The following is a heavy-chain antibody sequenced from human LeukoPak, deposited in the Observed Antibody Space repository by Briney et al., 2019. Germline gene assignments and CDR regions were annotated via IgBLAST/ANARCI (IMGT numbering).Heavy chain of an antibody. J-gene: IGHJ6*02. CDR1: GGTFSSYA. D-gene: IGHD3-9*01. CDR3: ARDPDLYDILTGYYIYYYYGMDV. V-gene: IGHV1-69*13. CDR2: IIPIFGTA. Sequence: GASVKVSCKASGGTFSSYAISWVRQAPGQGLEWMGGIIPIFGTANYAQKFQGRVTITADESTSTAYMELSSLRSEDTAVYYCARDPDLYDILTGYYIYYYYGMDVWGQGTTVTVSS.